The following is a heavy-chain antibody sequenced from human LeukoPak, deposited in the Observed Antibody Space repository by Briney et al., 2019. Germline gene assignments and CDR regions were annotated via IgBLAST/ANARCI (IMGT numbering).Heavy chain of an antibody. V-gene: IGHV3-33*06. CDR3: AKELFHYYDSSGYPKGFDY. CDR2: IWYDGSNK. D-gene: IGHD3-22*01. CDR1: GFTFSSYG. Sequence: PGRSLTLSCAASGFTFSSYGMHWVRQPPAKGLEWVAVIWYDGSNKYYAASLKGRFTISRDNSKNPLYLQMNSLRDEDTPVYYCAKELFHYYDSSGYPKGFDYWGQGTLVTVSS. J-gene: IGHJ4*02.